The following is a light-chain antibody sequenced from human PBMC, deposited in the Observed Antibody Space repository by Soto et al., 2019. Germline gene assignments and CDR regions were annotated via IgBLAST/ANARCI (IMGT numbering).Light chain of an antibody. J-gene: IGKJ1*01. Sequence: EIVLTQSPVSLSLSPGERATLSCRASQSVSSSYLAWYQQKPGQAPRLLMYGASSRATGIPDRFSGSGSGTDFTLTISRLEPEDFAVYYCQQYGSSPQTFGQGTKVDI. CDR2: GAS. CDR3: QQYGSSPQT. V-gene: IGKV3-20*01. CDR1: QSVSSSY.